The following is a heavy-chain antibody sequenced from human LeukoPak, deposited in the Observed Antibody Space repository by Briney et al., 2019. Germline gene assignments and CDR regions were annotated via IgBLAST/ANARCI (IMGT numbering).Heavy chain of an antibody. V-gene: IGHV3-7*01. J-gene: IGHJ4*02. Sequence: GGSLRLSCAASGFTFTTYWMGWVRQAPGKGLEWVANINQDGSEKYYVDSVKGRFTISRDNAKNSLYLQMNSLRAEDAAVYYCAKAPKRGSWYFDYWGQGTLVTVSS. CDR1: GFTFTTYW. CDR2: INQDGSEK. CDR3: AKAPKRGSWYFDY. D-gene: IGHD6-13*01.